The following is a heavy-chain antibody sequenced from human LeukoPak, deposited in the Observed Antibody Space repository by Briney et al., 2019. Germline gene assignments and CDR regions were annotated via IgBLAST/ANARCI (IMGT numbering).Heavy chain of an antibody. V-gene: IGHV3-48*01. D-gene: IGHD6-19*01. CDR1: GFTFSSYS. CDR2: ISSSSSTI. CDR3: ARIHSSGWYRRVDYFDY. Sequence: GGSLRRSCAASGFTFSSYSMNWVRQAPGKGLEWVSYISSSSSTIYYADSVKGRFTISRDNAKNSLYLQMNSLRAEDTAVYYCARIHSSGWYRRVDYFDYWGQGTLVTVSS. J-gene: IGHJ4*02.